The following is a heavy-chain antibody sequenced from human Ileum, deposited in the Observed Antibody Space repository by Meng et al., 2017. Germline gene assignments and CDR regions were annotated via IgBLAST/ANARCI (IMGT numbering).Heavy chain of an antibody. D-gene: IGHD3-16*02. CDR2: ISGSGTTI. CDR1: GFTFSDHF. V-gene: IGHV3-11*04. Sequence: QMGRVESRGGMVKTGGSLRLSCAASGFTFSDHFMSWICHAPGKGLEWVPYISGSGTTINYADSVKGRFTISRDNAKNSLYLQMDSLRVEDTAVYYCAREPSYRSWLDPWGQGTLVTVSS. CDR3: AREPSYRSWLDP. J-gene: IGHJ5*02.